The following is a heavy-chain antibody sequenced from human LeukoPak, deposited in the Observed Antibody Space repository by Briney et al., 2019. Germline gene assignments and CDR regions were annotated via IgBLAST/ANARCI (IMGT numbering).Heavy chain of an antibody. Sequence: SETLSLTCSVSGGSISSSSYYWGWIRQPPGTGLEWIGSINYSGSTHYNPSLKSRVTISVDTSNNQFSLKVSSVTAADTAVYYCARQAIGFGEFHFDSWGQGTLVTVSS. CDR2: INYSGST. CDR3: ARQAIGFGEFHFDS. J-gene: IGHJ4*02. D-gene: IGHD3-10*01. CDR1: GGSISSSSYY. V-gene: IGHV4-39*01.